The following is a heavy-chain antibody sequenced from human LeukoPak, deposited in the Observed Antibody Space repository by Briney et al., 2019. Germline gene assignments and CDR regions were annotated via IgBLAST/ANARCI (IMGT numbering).Heavy chain of an antibody. J-gene: IGHJ4*02. CDR1: GGSISSGDYY. CDR2: IYYSGST. CDR3: ARDRAAAGIPAIDY. D-gene: IGHD6-13*01. V-gene: IGHV4-30-4*01. Sequence: PSETLSLTCTVSGGSISSGDYYWSWIRQPPGKGLEWIGYIYYSGSTYYNPSLKSRVTISVATSKNQFSLKLSSVTAADTAVYYCARDRAAAGIPAIDYWGQGTLVTVSS.